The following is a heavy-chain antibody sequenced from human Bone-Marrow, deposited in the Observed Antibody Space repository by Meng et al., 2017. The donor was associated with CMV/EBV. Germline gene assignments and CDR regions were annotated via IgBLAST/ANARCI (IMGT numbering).Heavy chain of an antibody. CDR2: INPNSGGT. D-gene: IGHD1-26*01. Sequence: ASVKVSCKASGYTFASYAFNWVRQAAGHGLEWMGWINPNSGGTNYAQKFQGRVTMTRDMSLSTAYMELSRLRSDDTAVYYCAREISGSYSAGGYWGQGTLVTVSS. J-gene: IGHJ4*02. V-gene: IGHV1-2*02. CDR1: GYTFASYA. CDR3: AREISGSYSAGGY.